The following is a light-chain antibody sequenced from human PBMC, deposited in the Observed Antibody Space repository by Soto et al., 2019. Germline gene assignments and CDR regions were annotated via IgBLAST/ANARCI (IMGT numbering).Light chain of an antibody. J-gene: IGKJ1*01. Sequence: EIVLMQSPGTLSLSPGERVTLSCRASQSVSSSSLAWYQQKPGQAPRLLIYGASSRATGIPDRFSGSGSGTDFTLTISRLEPEDFALYYWQQYGSSPWTFGQGTKVEIK. CDR1: QSVSSSS. CDR3: QQYGSSPWT. V-gene: IGKV3-20*01. CDR2: GAS.